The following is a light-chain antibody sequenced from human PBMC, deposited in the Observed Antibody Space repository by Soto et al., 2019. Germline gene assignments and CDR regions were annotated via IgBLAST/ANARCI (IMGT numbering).Light chain of an antibody. CDR2: DDS. V-gene: IGLV1-51*01. J-gene: IGLJ2*01. CDR1: ISNIGGNY. Sequence: QSVLTQPPSVSAAPGQKVIISCSGSISNIGGNYVSWYQQVPGTAPKLLIYDDSKRPLETLDGVYGSKSGTSATLDITGLQAGDEADYYCATCDIGLTAVVFGGGTKLTVL. CDR3: ATCDIGLTAVV.